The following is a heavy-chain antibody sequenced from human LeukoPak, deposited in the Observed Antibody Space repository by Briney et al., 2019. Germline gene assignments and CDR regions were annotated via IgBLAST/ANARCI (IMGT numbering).Heavy chain of an antibody. J-gene: IGHJ6*03. D-gene: IGHD6-6*01. CDR2: ISSDGTTT. Sequence: GGSLRLSCAASGFSFNIYTMTWVRQAPGKGLEWVAAISSDGTTTNYADSVKGRFTISRENTLYLQMDSLRAEDTATYYCAKTTLSPHRSSSGPRRGSLSYYYYMDVWGGGTTVTVSS. CDR1: GFSFNIYT. V-gene: IGHV3-23*01. CDR3: AKTTLSPHRSSSGPRRGSLSYYYYMDV.